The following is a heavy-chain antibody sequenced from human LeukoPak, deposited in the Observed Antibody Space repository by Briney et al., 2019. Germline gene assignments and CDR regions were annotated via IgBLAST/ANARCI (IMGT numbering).Heavy chain of an antibody. CDR1: GFTFSSYA. Sequence: PGGSLRLSCAASGFTFSSYAMSLVRQAPGKGLEWVSAISGSGGSTYYADSVKGRFTISRDNSKNTLYLQMNSLRAEDTAVYYCAKEDIVVVPAAYPWRGGGYYYGMDVWGQGTTVTVSS. J-gene: IGHJ6*02. CDR2: ISGSGGST. CDR3: AKEDIVVVPAAYPWRGGGYYYGMDV. V-gene: IGHV3-23*01. D-gene: IGHD2-2*01.